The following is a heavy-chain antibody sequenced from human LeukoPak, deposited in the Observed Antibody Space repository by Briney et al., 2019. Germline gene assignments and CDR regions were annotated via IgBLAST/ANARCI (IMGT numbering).Heavy chain of an antibody. CDR3: ARAYRSGENDAFDI. V-gene: IGHV3-21*01. D-gene: IGHD2-15*01. J-gene: IGHJ3*02. CDR2: ISSSSSYI. Sequence: GGSLRLSCAASGFTFSSYSMNWVRQAPGKGLEWVSSISSSSSYIYYADSVKGRFTISRDNAKNSLYLQMNSLRAKDTAVYYCARAYRSGENDAFDIWGQGTMVTVSS. CDR1: GFTFSSYS.